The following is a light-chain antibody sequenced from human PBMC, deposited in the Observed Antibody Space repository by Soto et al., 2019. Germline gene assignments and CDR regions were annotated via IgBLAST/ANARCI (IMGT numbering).Light chain of an antibody. CDR3: SSYAGSIYVV. J-gene: IGLJ2*01. CDR2: EVS. V-gene: IGLV2-8*01. Sequence: QSVLTQPPSASGSPGQSVTISCTGTSSDVGGYNYVSWYQQHPGKAPKLMIYEVSKRPSGVPDRFSGSKSGNMASLTVSGLQAEDEADYYCSSYAGSIYVVFGGGTQLTVL. CDR1: SSDVGGYNY.